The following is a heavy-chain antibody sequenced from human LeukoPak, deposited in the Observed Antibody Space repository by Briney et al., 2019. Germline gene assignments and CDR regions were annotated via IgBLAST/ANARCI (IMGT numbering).Heavy chain of an antibody. CDR2: IYYSGST. J-gene: IGHJ5*02. Sequence: SETLSLTCTVSGVSISSYYWSWIRQPPGKGLEWIGYIYYSGSTNYNPSLKSRVTISVDTSKNQFSLKLSSVTAADTAVYYCARDRAAAGHWFDPWGQGTLVTVSS. V-gene: IGHV4-59*01. D-gene: IGHD6-13*01. CDR3: ARDRAAAGHWFDP. CDR1: GVSISSYY.